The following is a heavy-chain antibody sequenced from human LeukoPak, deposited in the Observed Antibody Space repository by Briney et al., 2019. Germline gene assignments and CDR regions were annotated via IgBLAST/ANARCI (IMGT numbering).Heavy chain of an antibody. CDR1: GFTFSSSA. CDR3: AKKLTGSYYNPYDY. J-gene: IGHJ4*02. V-gene: IGHV3-23*01. CDR2: ITASGGST. Sequence: GGSLRLSCAASGFTFSSSAMTWVRQAPGTGLEWVSGITASGGSTYYADSVKGRFTISRDNSKNTLYLQMDSLRAEDTAVYYCAKKLTGSYYNPYDYWGQGTLVTVSS. D-gene: IGHD3-10*01.